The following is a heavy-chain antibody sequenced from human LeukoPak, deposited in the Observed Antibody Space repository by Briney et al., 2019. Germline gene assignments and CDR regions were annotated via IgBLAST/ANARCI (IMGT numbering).Heavy chain of an antibody. V-gene: IGHV1-69*13. Sequence: SVKVSCKASGGTISSYAISWVRQAPGQGLEWMGGIIPIFGTANYAQKFQGRVTITADESTSTAYMELSSLRSEDTAVYYCARGFTSTIFGAPFDYWGQGTLVTVSS. CDR3: ARGFTSTIFGAPFDY. CDR2: IIPIFGTA. J-gene: IGHJ4*02. D-gene: IGHD3-3*01. CDR1: GGTISSYA.